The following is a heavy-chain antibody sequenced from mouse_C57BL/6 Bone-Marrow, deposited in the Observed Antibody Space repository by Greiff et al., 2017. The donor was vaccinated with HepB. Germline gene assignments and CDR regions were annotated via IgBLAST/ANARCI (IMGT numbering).Heavy chain of an antibody. CDR1: GYAFSSSW. D-gene: IGHD1-1*01. J-gene: IGHJ3*01. Sequence: VQLQQSGPELVKPGASVKISCKASGYAFSSSWMNWVKQRPGKGLEWIGRIYPGDGDTNYNGKFKGKATLTADKSSSTAYMQLSSLTSEDTAVYYCTTEAVVGAYWGQGTLVTVSA. V-gene: IGHV1-82*01. CDR2: IYPGDGDT. CDR3: TTEAVVGAY.